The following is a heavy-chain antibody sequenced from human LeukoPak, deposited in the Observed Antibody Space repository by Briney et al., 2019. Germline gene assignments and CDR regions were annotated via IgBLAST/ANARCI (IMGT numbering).Heavy chain of an antibody. CDR2: IYYSGST. J-gene: IGHJ3*02. CDR1: GGSISSSSYY. V-gene: IGHV4-39*07. CDR3: ARVSSSGYYPKLNDAFDI. Sequence: SETLSLTCTVSGGSISSSSYYWGWIRQPPGKGLEWIGSIYYSGSTYYNPSLKSRVTISVDTSKNQFSLKLSSVTAADTAVYYCARVSSSGYYPKLNDAFDIRGQGTMVTVSS. D-gene: IGHD3-22*01.